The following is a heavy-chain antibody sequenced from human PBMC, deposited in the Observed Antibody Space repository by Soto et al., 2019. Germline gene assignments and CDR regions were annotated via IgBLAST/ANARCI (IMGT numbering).Heavy chain of an antibody. CDR3: AKDPGGVEMATVDY. CDR2: ISYDGSNK. D-gene: IGHD2-8*02. V-gene: IGHV3-30*18. J-gene: IGHJ4*02. CDR1: GFTFSSYG. Sequence: QVQLVASGGGVVQPGRSLRLSCAASGFTFSSYGMHWVRQAPGKGLEWVAVISYDGSNKYYADSVKGRFTISRDNSKNTLYLQMNSLRAEDTAVYYCAKDPGGVEMATVDYWGQGTLVTVSS.